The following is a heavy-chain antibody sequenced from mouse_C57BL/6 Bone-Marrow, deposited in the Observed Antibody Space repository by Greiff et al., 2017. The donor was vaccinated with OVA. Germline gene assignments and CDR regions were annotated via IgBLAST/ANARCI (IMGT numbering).Heavy chain of an antibody. CDR2: INSDGGST. D-gene: IGHD3-1*01. V-gene: IGHV5-2*01. J-gene: IGHJ3*01. Sequence: VQLKESGGGLVQPGESLKLSCESTEYKFTSYAMSWVRKTPEKRLELVAAINSDGGSTYYPDTLERRFIISRNNTKKTLYLQMSSLRSEDTALYYCARCERSRAWDCFALGGQGTLVTVSA. CDR1: EYKFTSYA. CDR3: ARCERSRAWDCFAL.